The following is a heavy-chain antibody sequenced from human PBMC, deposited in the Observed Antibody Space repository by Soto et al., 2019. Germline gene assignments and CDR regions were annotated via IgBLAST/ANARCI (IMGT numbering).Heavy chain of an antibody. D-gene: IGHD6-19*01. Sequence: QVQLQQWGAGLLKPSETLSLTCAVSGGSLSNYYWSWIRQPPGKGLECIWEIYHSGSTNYNPSLKSRVTIAANPYIHQFYLKHSAVNPADTAVYRCAPSKLYFGQSSGSTHAPLVFCGHAPEVTV. CDR1: GGSLSNYY. V-gene: IGHV4-34*02. CDR2: IYHSGST. CDR3: APSKLYFGQSSGSTHAPLVF. J-gene: IGHJ4*01.